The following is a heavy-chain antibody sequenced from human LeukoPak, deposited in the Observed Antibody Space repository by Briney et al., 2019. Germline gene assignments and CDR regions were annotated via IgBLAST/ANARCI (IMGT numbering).Heavy chain of an antibody. D-gene: IGHD3-22*01. Sequence: PGGSLRLSCAASGFTFSSYGMHWVRQAPGKGLEWVAVISYDGSNKYYADSVKGRFTISRDNSKNTLYLQMNSLRAEDTAVYYCAKEYYYDSSGYYPDAFDIWGQGTMVTVSS. CDR3: AKEYYYDSSGYYPDAFDI. J-gene: IGHJ3*02. V-gene: IGHV3-30*18. CDR2: ISYDGSNK. CDR1: GFTFSSYG.